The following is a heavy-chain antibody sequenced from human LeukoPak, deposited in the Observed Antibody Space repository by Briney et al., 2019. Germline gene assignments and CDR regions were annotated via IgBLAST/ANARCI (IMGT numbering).Heavy chain of an antibody. J-gene: IGHJ4*02. CDR3: ARNYDSSGYHFSPGY. D-gene: IGHD3-22*01. CDR1: GFTFSVYY. CDR2: ISSSSSYT. V-gene: IGHV3-11*06. Sequence: KAGGSLRLSCAASGFTFSVYYMSWIRQAPGKGLEWVSYISSSSSYTNYADSVKGRFTISRDNAKNSLYLQMNSLRAEDTAVYYCARNYDSSGYHFSPGYWGQGTLVTVPS.